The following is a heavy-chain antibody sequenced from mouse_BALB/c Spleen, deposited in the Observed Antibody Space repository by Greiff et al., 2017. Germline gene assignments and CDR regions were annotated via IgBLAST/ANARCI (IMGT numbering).Heavy chain of an antibody. CDR3: ARSYGSSYWYFDV. CDR1: GYSFTSYW. Sequence: VQRVESGPQLVRPGASVKISCKASGYSFTSYWMHWVKQRPGQGLEWIGMIDPSDSETRLNQKFKDKATLTVDKSSSTAYMQLSSPTSEDSAVYYCARSYGSSYWYFDVWGAGTTVTVSS. CDR2: IDPSDSET. J-gene: IGHJ1*01. D-gene: IGHD1-1*01. V-gene: IGHV1S126*01.